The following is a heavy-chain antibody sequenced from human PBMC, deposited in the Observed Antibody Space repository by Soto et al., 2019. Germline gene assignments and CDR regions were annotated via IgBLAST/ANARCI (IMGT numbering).Heavy chain of an antibody. V-gene: IGHV6-1*01. CDR1: GDSVSSNSAA. D-gene: IGHD6-19*01. Sequence: SQTLSLTCAISGDSVSSNSAAWNWIRQSPSRGLEWLGRTYYRSKWYNDYAVSVKSRITINPDTSKNQFSLQLNSVTPEGTAVDYCARDLRVVAGPRFDYWGQGTLVNVS. CDR2: TYYRSKWYN. CDR3: ARDLRVVAGPRFDY. J-gene: IGHJ4*02.